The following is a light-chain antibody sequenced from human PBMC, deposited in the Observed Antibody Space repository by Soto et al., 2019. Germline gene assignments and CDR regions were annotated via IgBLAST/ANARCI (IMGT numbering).Light chain of an antibody. CDR2: SVV. V-gene: IGLV7-43*01. CDR1: NGPDTHGFY. J-gene: IGLJ3*02. CDR3: LVLSGGAWV. Sequence: QAVVTQEPSLTVSPGGTVTLTCASINGPDTHGFYPNWFQQKPGQAPSPLIYSVVTKYSWTPARFSGSLLGGKAALTVSGVQPEDEAEYYCLVLSGGAWVFGGGTKLTVL.